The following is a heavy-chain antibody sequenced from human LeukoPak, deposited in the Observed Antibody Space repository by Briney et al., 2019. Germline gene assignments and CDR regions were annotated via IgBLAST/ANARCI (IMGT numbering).Heavy chain of an antibody. CDR3: AKRGIKGEYYFDY. CDR2: ISGITGNT. CDR1: GFTFSSSA. D-gene: IGHD3-10*01. J-gene: IGHJ4*02. Sequence: GGSLRLSCAASGFTFSSSAMSWVRQAPGKGLEWVSSISGITGNTYYADSVKGRFTISRDNSKNTLFLQMNSLRAEDTAVYYCAKRGIKGEYYFDYWGQGSPVTVSS. V-gene: IGHV3-23*01.